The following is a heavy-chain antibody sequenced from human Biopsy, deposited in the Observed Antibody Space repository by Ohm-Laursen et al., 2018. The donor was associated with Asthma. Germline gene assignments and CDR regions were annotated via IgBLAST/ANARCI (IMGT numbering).Heavy chain of an antibody. Sequence: PTQTLTLTDSFSGFSLRTPGVGVGWIRQSPGKALEWLALIYWDDYNLFRPSLKRRLTITKDPSKNQVVLTMTKMDPVDSGTYYYALSQDSGFDDHSPSWFDPWGQGTLVTVSS. D-gene: IGHD3-9*01. CDR3: ALSQDSGFDDHSPSWFDP. J-gene: IGHJ5*02. V-gene: IGHV2-5*02. CDR2: IYWDDYN. CDR1: GFSLRTPGVG.